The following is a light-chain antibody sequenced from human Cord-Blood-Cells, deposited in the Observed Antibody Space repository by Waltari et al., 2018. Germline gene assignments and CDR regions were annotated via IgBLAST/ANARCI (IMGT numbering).Light chain of an antibody. CDR3: QQRCNWPRT. CDR2: DAS. Sequence: EIVLTQSLAPLSLSPAESATLSCRASQSISSYFTWYQQKPGQAPSLLIYDASNRATGIPARFSGSGSGTDVTLTISSLEPEEFAVYYCQQRCNWPRTFGGGTKVEIK. J-gene: IGKJ4*02. V-gene: IGKV3-11*01. CDR1: QSISSY.